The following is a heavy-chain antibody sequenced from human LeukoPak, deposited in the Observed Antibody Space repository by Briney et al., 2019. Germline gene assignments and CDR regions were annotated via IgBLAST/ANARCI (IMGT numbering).Heavy chain of an antibody. CDR2: IYYRGTT. D-gene: IGHD2-21*02. Sequence: SETLSLTCTVSGGSISSSDYYWGWIRQPPGKGLEWIASIYYRGTTHYNPSHQSRVTMSVDTSKNQFSLKLSSVTAADTAVYYCARRSVMTAINFNAFDIWGQGTMVTVSS. CDR3: ARRSVMTAINFNAFDI. V-gene: IGHV4-39*01. J-gene: IGHJ3*02. CDR1: GGSISSSDYY.